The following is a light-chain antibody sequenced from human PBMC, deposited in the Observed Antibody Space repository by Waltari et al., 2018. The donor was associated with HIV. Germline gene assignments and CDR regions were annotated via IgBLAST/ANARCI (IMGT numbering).Light chain of an antibody. CDR1: QDISMF. J-gene: IGKJ1*01. V-gene: IGKV1-39*01. Sequence: IQMTQSPSSLSASVGDTVTITCRASQDISMFLSWYQQKPGEAPKLLIHAASSLPTGAPARFRGRGSGTEFTLTISNLQPEDFATYHCQQSYSSPPTFGQGTNVEIK. CDR2: AAS. CDR3: QQSYSSPPT.